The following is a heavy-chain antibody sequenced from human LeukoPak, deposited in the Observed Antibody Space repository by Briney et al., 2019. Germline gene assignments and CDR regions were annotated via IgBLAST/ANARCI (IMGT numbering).Heavy chain of an antibody. CDR2: ISAYNGNT. V-gene: IGHV1-18*04. CDR3: ARDPDYDILTGYSDAFDI. D-gene: IGHD3-9*01. CDR1: GYTFTSYG. Sequence: SVLVPCKASGYTFTSYGISWLRQAPGEGLEWMGWISAYNGNTNYAQKLQGRVTMTTDTSTSTAYMELRGLRSDDTAVYYCARDPDYDILTGYSDAFDIWGQGTMVTVSS. J-gene: IGHJ3*02.